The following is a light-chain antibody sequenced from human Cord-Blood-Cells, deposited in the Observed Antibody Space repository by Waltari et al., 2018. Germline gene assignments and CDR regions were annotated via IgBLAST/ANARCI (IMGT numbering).Light chain of an antibody. CDR2: DAS. J-gene: IGKJ3*01. CDR1: QSISSW. Sequence: DIQMTQSPPTLSASVGDTVTITCRASQSISSWLAWYQQKPGKAPKLLIYDASSLESGVPSRFSGSGSGTEFTLTISSLQPDDFATYYCQQYNSYSKTFGPGTKVDIK. CDR3: QQYNSYSKT. V-gene: IGKV1-5*01.